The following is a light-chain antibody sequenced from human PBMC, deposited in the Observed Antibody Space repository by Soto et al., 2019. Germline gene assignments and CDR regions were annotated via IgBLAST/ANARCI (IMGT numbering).Light chain of an antibody. CDR1: QSLRESDGKAY. Sequence: DIVMTQTPLSLSVTPGQPASISCKSGQSLRESDGKAYLYWYLQKPGQSPQLLIYEGSNRFSGVPDGFSGSGSGTDFTLKISRVEAEDVGVYFCLQSTQIPLTFGGGTKVEI. CDR2: EGS. CDR3: LQSTQIPLT. V-gene: IGKV2D-29*02. J-gene: IGKJ4*01.